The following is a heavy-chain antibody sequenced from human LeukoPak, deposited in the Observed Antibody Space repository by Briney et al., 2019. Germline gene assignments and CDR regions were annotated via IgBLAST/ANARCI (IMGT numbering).Heavy chain of an antibody. Sequence: SETLSLTCTVSGGSISSYYWSWIRQPPGKGLEWIGEGSDVGGTKYNPSLKSRVTISADTSKNQFSLKLSSVTAADTAVYYCAQNGQSGFSFDPWGQGTLVTVSS. D-gene: IGHD2-8*01. J-gene: IGHJ5*02. CDR1: GGSISSYY. CDR2: GSDVGGT. CDR3: AQNGQSGFSFDP. V-gene: IGHV4-59*04.